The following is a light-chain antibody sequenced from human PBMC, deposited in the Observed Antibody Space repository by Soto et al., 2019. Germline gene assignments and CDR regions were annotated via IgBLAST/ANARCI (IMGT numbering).Light chain of an antibody. CDR2: GAS. J-gene: IGKJ3*01. V-gene: IGKV3-20*01. CDR1: QSVSSSY. Sequence: EIVLTQSPGTLSLSPGERATLSCRASQSVSSSYLAWYQQKPGQTPRLLFYGASSRATGIPDRFSGSGSGTDFTLTISRLEPEDFAVYYCQQYGSSPFTFGPGTTVDIK. CDR3: QQYGSSPFT.